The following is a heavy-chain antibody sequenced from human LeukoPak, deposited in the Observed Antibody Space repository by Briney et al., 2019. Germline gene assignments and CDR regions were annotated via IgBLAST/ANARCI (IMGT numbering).Heavy chain of an antibody. CDR2: VSGSGGTT. J-gene: IGHJ4*02. V-gene: IGHV3-23*01. CDR3: ARDYYDSSGVFDY. Sequence: GGSLRLSCAASGFTFSSYAMSWVRQAPGKGLEWVSIVSGSGGTTYYADSVRGRFTISRDNAKNSLYLQMNSLRAEDTAVYYCARDYYDSSGVFDYWGQGTLVTVSS. D-gene: IGHD3-22*01. CDR1: GFTFSSYA.